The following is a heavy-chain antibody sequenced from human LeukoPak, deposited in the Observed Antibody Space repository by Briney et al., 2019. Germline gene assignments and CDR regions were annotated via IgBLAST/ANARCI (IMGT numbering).Heavy chain of an antibody. CDR2: ISGSGGST. CDR1: GFTFSSYA. D-gene: IGHD3-3*01. CDR3: AKGGTYYDFWSGYPDRGFDY. J-gene: IGHJ4*02. V-gene: IGHV3-23*01. Sequence: GGSLRLSCAASGFTFSSYAMSWVRQAPGKWLEWVSAISGSGGSTYYADSVKGRFTISRDNSKNTLYLQMNSLRAEDTAVYYCAKGGTYYDFWSGYPDRGFDYWGQGTLVTVSS.